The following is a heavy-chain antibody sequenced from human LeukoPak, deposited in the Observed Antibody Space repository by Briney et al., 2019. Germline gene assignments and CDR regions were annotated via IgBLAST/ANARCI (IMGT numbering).Heavy chain of an antibody. CDR1: GFTFSSYA. Sequence: RSGGSLRLSCAASGFTFSSYAMHWGRQAPGKGLEWVAVISYDGSNKYYADSVKGRFTISRDNSKNTVYLQMNSLRAEDTAVYYCASGGPWGQGTLVTVSS. CDR2: ISYDGSNK. D-gene: IGHD3-16*01. J-gene: IGHJ5*02. CDR3: ASGGP. V-gene: IGHV3-30*01.